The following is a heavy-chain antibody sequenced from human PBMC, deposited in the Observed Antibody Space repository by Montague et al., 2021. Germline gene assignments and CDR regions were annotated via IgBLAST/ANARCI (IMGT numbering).Heavy chain of an antibody. V-gene: IGHV3-11*06. CDR2: IGTSSSFT. CDR3: ARVGLTVAAGMIDY. J-gene: IGHJ4*02. D-gene: IGHD6-13*01. CDR1: GFTFNNYF. Sequence: SLRLSCAASGFTFNNYFMSWLRQAPGKGLEWVSYIGTSSSFTRYADSVKGRFTISRDNAMNSLYLQMTAVRGEDTAVYYCARVGLTVAAGMIDYWGQGTLVTVSS.